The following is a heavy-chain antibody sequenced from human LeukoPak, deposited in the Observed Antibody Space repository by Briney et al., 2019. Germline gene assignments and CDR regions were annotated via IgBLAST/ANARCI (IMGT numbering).Heavy chain of an antibody. D-gene: IGHD5-12*01. V-gene: IGHV3-7*01. CDR2: INQGGSVQ. CDR1: GFTSRSYW. CDR3: ARVEYSGWNLEY. Sequence: PGGSLTLSCAVSGFTSRSYWMSWVRQAAGKGLEWVANINQGGSVQYYMDSVKGRFTISRDDAKNSLYVQMNSLRDEDTAVYYCARVEYSGWNLEYWGQGTLVTVSS. J-gene: IGHJ4*02.